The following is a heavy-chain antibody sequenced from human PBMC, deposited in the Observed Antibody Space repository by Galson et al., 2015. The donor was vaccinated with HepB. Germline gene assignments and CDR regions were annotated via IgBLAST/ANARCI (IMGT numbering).Heavy chain of an antibody. Sequence: SVKVSCKASGYTFTSCDMHWVRQAPGQGLEWMAIINPSGGGTSYAQKFQDRVTMTRDTSTSTVYMELSSLRSEDTAVYYCARGGIAGYYGMDVWGQGTTVTVSS. CDR3: ARGGIAGYYGMDV. CDR1: GYTFTSCD. D-gene: IGHD6-13*01. CDR2: INPSGGGT. V-gene: IGHV1-46*01. J-gene: IGHJ6*02.